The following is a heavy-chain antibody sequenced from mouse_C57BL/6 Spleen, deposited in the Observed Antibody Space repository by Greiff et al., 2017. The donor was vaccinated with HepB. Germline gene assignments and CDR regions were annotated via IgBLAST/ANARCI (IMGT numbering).Heavy chain of an antibody. D-gene: IGHD1-1*01. CDR2: IHPSDSGT. CDR1: GYTFTSYW. J-gene: IGHJ1*03. CDR3: AIPLITTVVATGGYFDV. Sequence: QVQLQQPGAELVKPGASVKVSCKASGYTFTSYWMHWVKQRPGQGLEWIGRIHPSDSGTNYNQKFKGKATLTVDKSSSTAYMQLSSLTSEDSAVYYCAIPLITTVVATGGYFDVWGTGTTVTVSS. V-gene: IGHV1-74*01.